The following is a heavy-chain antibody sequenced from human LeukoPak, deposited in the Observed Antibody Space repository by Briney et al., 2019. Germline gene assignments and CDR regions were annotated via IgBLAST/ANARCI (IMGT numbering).Heavy chain of an antibody. D-gene: IGHD3-22*01. CDR1: GYTFTGYY. Sequence: GASVKVSCKASGYTFTGYYMHWVRQAPGQGLEWMGWINPNSGGTNYAQKFQGRATMTRDTSISTAYMELSRLRSDDTAVYYCARSDYDSSGYGGPWGQGTLVTVSS. CDR2: INPNSGGT. V-gene: IGHV1-2*02. CDR3: ARSDYDSSGYGGP. J-gene: IGHJ5*02.